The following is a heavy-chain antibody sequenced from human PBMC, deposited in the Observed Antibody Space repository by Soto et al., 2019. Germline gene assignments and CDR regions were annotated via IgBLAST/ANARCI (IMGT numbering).Heavy chain of an antibody. Sequence: GGSLRLSCSASGFTFNTYAMHLVRQAPGKGLEYVSAITASGGKTYYADSVKGRFTTSRDNSKNTLYLQMGSLRPEDMAVYYCARRARPDFYYMDVWGKGTTVTVSS. CDR1: GFTFNTYA. V-gene: IGHV3-64D*08. CDR3: ARRARPDFYYMDV. J-gene: IGHJ6*03. D-gene: IGHD6-6*01. CDR2: ITASGGKT.